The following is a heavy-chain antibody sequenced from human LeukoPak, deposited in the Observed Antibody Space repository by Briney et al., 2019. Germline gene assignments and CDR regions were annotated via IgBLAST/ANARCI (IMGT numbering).Heavy chain of an antibody. J-gene: IGHJ4*02. V-gene: IGHV4-31*03. D-gene: IGHD5-24*01. CDR3: ARNRDGYNSFDY. Sequence: PSETLSLTCTVSGGSINNGGYRSWIRQHPGKGLEWIGYIYYSGSSYYNPSLRSRVTISVDTSKNHFSLKLSSVTAADTAVYYCARNRDGYNSFDYWGQGTLVTVSS. CDR2: IYYSGSS. CDR1: GGSINNGGYR.